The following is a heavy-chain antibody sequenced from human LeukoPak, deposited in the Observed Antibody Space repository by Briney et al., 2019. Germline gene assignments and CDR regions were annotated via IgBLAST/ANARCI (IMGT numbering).Heavy chain of an antibody. V-gene: IGHV4-39*01. D-gene: IGHD2-21*02. CDR1: GGSISSSSYY. Sequence: SETLSLTCTVSGGSISSSSYYWGWIRQPPGKGLEWIGSIYYSGSTYYNPSLKSRVTVSVDTSKNQFSLKLSSVTAADTAVYYRARQGPYCGGDCYWGYWGQGTLVTVSS. CDR2: IYYSGST. J-gene: IGHJ4*02. CDR3: ARQGPYCGGDCYWGY.